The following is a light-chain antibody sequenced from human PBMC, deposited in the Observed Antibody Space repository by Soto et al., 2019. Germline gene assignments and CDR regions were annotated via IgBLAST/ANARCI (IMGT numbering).Light chain of an antibody. CDR3: QQRHTWPLT. CDR2: DTS. Sequence: EIVLTQSPATLSLSPGERATLSCRASQSVGNHLAWYQQKRGQAPRLLIYDTSNRATGIPARFSGGGSGTDFTLTISSLEPEDFVVYYCQQRHTWPLTFGGGTKVEIK. J-gene: IGKJ4*01. V-gene: IGKV3-11*01. CDR1: QSVGNH.